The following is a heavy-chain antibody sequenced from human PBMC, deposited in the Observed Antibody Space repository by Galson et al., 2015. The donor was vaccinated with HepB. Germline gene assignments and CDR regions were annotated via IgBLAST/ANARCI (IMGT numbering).Heavy chain of an antibody. CDR1: GFTVSSNY. CDR3: ARSPGGSWPLDY. V-gene: IGHV3-66*01. CDR2: IYSGGST. Sequence: SLRLSCAASGFTVSSNYMSWVRQAPGKGLEWVSVIYSGGSTYYADSVKGRFTISRDNSKNTLYLQMNSLRAEDTAVYYCARSPGGSWPLDYWGQGTLVTVSS. J-gene: IGHJ4*02. D-gene: IGHD6-13*01.